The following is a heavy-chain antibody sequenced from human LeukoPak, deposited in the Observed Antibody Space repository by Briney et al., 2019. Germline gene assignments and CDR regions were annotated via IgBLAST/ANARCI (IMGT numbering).Heavy chain of an antibody. J-gene: IGHJ4*02. CDR1: GFTFEDYA. V-gene: IGHV3-43D*04. Sequence: GGSLRLSCAASGFTFEDYAMHWVRQAPGKGLEWVSLISWGGGSTYYADSVKGRFTISRDNSKNSLYLHMNSLRAEDTALYYCAKDRSGNSYGHFDYWGQGTLVTVSS. CDR2: ISWGGGST. D-gene: IGHD3-10*01. CDR3: AKDRSGNSYGHFDY.